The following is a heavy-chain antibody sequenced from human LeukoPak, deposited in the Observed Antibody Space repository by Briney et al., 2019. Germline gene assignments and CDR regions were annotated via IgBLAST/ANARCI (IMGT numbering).Heavy chain of an antibody. CDR2: ISDSGGRT. Sequence: GGSLRLSCAASGFTFSSYTMNWVRQAPGKWLEWVSAISDSGGRTFYADSVKGRFTVSRDSSKNTLFLQMNSLRAEDTAVYYCARHVVAVGFDYWGQGTLVTVSS. CDR3: ARHVVAVGFDY. D-gene: IGHD3-22*01. V-gene: IGHV3-23*01. J-gene: IGHJ4*02. CDR1: GFTFSSYT.